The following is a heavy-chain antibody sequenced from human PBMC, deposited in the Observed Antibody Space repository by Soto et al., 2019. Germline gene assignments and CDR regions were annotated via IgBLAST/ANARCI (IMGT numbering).Heavy chain of an antibody. Sequence: ASVKVSCKFSGYTLTELPMHWVRQAPGKGLEWMGGFDPEDGETIYAQKFQGRVTMTEDTSTDTAYMELSSLRSEDTAVYYCATLPAFYLYYYGMDVWGQGTTVTVSS. V-gene: IGHV1-24*01. CDR3: ATLPAFYLYYYGMDV. J-gene: IGHJ6*02. CDR1: GYTLTELP. CDR2: FDPEDGET.